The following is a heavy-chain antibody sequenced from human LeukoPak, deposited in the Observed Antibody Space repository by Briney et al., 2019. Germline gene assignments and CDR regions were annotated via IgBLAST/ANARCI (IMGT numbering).Heavy chain of an antibody. D-gene: IGHD3-9*01. Sequence: GGSLRLSCAASGFTFSSYEMTWVRQAPGMGLEWVSYISGSGSTRTYADSVKGRFIISRDNAENSLSLQMNSLRAEDTAIYYCGRDDWGPADYWGQGTLVTVSS. CDR3: GRDDWGPADY. V-gene: IGHV3-48*03. J-gene: IGHJ4*02. CDR2: ISGSGSTR. CDR1: GFTFSSYE.